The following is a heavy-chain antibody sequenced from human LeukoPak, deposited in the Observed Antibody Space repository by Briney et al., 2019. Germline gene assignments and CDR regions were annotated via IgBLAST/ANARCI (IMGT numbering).Heavy chain of an antibody. Sequence: GGSLRLSCAASGFMLSRYTMNWVRQAPGKGLDWVSSISTSTSSSNIYYADSVKGRFTISRDDAKNSVYLQMNALRPEDTAMYYCAREIDCSSASCYDPEGPYAFDVWGQGTMVIVSS. CDR2: ISTSTSSSNI. CDR3: AREIDCSSASCYDPEGPYAFDV. D-gene: IGHD2-2*01. CDR1: GFMLSRYT. V-gene: IGHV3-21*01. J-gene: IGHJ3*01.